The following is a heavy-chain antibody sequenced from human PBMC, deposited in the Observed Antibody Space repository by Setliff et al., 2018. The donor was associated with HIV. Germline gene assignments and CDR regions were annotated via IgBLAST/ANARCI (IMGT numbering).Heavy chain of an antibody. J-gene: IGHJ4*02. V-gene: IGHV1-18*01. CDR2: ISPYNGNT. CDR1: GYSFNSFG. D-gene: IGHD3-22*01. Sequence: ASVKVSCKASGYSFNSFGITWVRQAPGQGLEWMGWISPYNGNTNYAEVLQGRVTMTTDTSTRTAYIELTSPRSADTAVYYCARGVVFYHDSSGSYVVKYFDYWGQGTLVTVSS. CDR3: ARGVVFYHDSSGSYVVKYFDY.